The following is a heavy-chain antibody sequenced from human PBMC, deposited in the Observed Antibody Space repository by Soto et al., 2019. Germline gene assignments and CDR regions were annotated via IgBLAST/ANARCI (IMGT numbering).Heavy chain of an antibody. J-gene: IGHJ5*02. V-gene: IGHV3-7*01. CDR3: ARDLYMVRRHNRFAP. CDR2: IKQDGSEK. CDR1: GFTFSSYC. D-gene: IGHD3-10*01. Sequence: GGSLRLSCAASGFTFSSYCMSWVRQAPGKGLEWVANIKQDGSEKYYVDSVKGRFTISRDNAKNSLYLQMNSLRAEDTAVYYCARDLYMVRRHNRFAPWGQGTLVTVSS.